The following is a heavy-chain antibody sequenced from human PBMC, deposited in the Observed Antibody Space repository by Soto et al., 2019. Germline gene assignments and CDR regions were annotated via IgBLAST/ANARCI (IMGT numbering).Heavy chain of an antibody. CDR2: IVVGSGNT. Sequence: SVKVSCKASGFTFTSSAVQWVRQARGQRLEWIGWIVVGSGNTNYAQKFQERVTITRDMSTSTAYMELSSLRSGDTAVYYCAADAYYYASSGYCQGLFDYWGQGTFLPVYS. CDR1: GFTFTSSA. V-gene: IGHV1-58*01. D-gene: IGHD3-22*01. J-gene: IGHJ4*02. CDR3: AADAYYYASSGYCQGLFDY.